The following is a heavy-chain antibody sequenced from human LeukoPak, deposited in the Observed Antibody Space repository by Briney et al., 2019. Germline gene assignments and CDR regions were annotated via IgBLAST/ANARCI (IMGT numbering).Heavy chain of an antibody. CDR2: ISSTSNYI. D-gene: IGHD3-9*01. CDR1: GFSFSSFG. V-gene: IGHV3-21*01. Sequence: GGSLRLSCVASGFSFSSFGMNWVRQAPGKGLEWVSSISSTSNYIYYADSVKGRFTISRDNAKNSLSLQMNSLRAEDTAVYYCARGYLMVDWIDFWGERTLVTVSS. CDR3: ARGYLMVDWIDF. J-gene: IGHJ4*02.